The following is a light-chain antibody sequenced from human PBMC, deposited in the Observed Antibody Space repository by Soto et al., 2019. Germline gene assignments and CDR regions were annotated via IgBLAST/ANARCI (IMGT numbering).Light chain of an antibody. V-gene: IGKV3-15*01. CDR1: QGIGDT. J-gene: IGKJ4*01. CDR2: DTS. CDR3: QPDNNWPLT. Sequence: VMRQSPATLSLSTGEVATLSCRASQGIGDTLAWYQHKPGQTPRLLIYDTSTRATGVPTRFSGSRSGAEFTLTINSLQSEDFAVYYCQPDNNWPLTFGGGTKVDIK.